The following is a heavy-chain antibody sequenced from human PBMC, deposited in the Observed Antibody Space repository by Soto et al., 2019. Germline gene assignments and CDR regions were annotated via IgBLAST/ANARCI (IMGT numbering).Heavy chain of an antibody. CDR1: GFSFVNYD. D-gene: IGHD6-19*01. CDR2: VSNNNGVT. V-gene: IGHV1-18*04. CDR3: ARERLNTGWYGFDY. J-gene: IGHJ4*02. Sequence: GASVKVSCKTSGFSFVNYDFSWVRQAPGQGLEWVGWVSNNNGVTNFAEKFRGRVTLTTDRTTSTAYMELTGLTSDDTAIYFCARERLNTGWYGFDYWGQGTQVTVSS.